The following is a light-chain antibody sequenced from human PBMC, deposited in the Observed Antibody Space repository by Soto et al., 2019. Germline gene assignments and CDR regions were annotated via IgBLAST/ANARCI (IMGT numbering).Light chain of an antibody. J-gene: IGKJ4*01. CDR1: QSVTSSY. CDR3: QQYGSSRLT. V-gene: IGKV3-20*01. CDR2: GAS. Sequence: EIVVTQSPGTLSLSPGERVTLSCRASQSVTSSYLAWYQQKPGQAPRLLIYGASTRATGIPDRFSGSGSGTDFTLTISRLEPEDFAVYYCQQYGSSRLTFGGGTKVDIK.